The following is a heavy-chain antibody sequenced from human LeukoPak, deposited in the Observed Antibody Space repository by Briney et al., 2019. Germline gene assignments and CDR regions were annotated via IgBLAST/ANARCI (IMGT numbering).Heavy chain of an antibody. J-gene: IGHJ3*02. CDR1: GFTFSSYD. Sequence: GRSLRLSCAASGFTFSSYDMHWVRQAPGKGLEWVALIWYDGSNKNYADSVKGRFTISRDNSKNTLFLQMNSLRAEDTAVYYCAREASDAFDIWGQGTMVTVSS. V-gene: IGHV3-33*01. CDR3: AREASDAFDI. CDR2: IWYDGSNK.